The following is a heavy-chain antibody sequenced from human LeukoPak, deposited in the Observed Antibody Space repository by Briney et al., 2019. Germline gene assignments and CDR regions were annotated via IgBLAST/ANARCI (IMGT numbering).Heavy chain of an antibody. V-gene: IGHV1-18*04. CDR3: AREWGRKSVDESYYGMDV. J-gene: IGHJ6*04. CDR1: GYTFTSYG. Sequence: ASVKVSCKASGYTFTSYGISWVRQAPAQGLEWMGWISAYNGNTNYAQKLQGRVTMTTDTSTSTAYMELRSLRSDDTAVYYCAREWGRKSVDESYYGMDVWGKGTTVTVSS. CDR2: ISAYNGNT. D-gene: IGHD7-27*01.